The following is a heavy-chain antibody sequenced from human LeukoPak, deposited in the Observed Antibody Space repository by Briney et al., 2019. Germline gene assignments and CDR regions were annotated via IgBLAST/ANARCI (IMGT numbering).Heavy chain of an antibody. D-gene: IGHD1-1*01. CDR1: GGSFSDYS. V-gene: IGHV4-34*01. CDR3: ARPSGGTPFKRFDY. CDR2: IGHNGTT. Sequence: SETLSLTCAVYGGSFSDYSWTWIRQPPGKGLEWIGEIGHNGTTNYNPSLKGRVTISVDTSKNQFSLRLTSVTAADTAAYYCARPSGGTPFKRFDYWGQGTLVTVSS. J-gene: IGHJ4*02.